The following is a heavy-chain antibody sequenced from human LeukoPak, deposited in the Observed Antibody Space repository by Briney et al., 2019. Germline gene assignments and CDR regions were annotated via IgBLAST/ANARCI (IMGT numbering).Heavy chain of an antibody. D-gene: IGHD3-22*01. Sequence: ASVNVSCKPSGYTFPPYDIHWVQPPTGQGLEWMEWMNPHSGNTGFAQNVQGRVDMSKNTSLVTVCMELGRLRVEDTAVYYWVCGFRSDTSGRKFDCWGQGTLVTVSS. CDR1: GYTFPPYD. J-gene: IGHJ4*02. CDR2: MNPHSGNT. CDR3: VCGFRSDTSGRKFDC. V-gene: IGHV1-8*01.